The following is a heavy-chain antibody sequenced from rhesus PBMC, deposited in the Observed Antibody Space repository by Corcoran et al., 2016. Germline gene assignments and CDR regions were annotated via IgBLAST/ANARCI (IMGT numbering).Heavy chain of an antibody. Sequence: QLQLQESGPGLVRPSETLSVTCAVSGGSISGSYWSWIRRAPGHGLDCIGYIYGNGSSTNDNPSRNCVVVLSVDTSKNQLYLKLSSVTGADPVVYYGASAQEISGSRDFDYWGQRVLVTFSS. V-gene: IGHV4-169*02. D-gene: IGHD5-24*01. J-gene: IGHJ4*01. CDR3: ASAQEISGSRDFDY. CDR2: IYGNGSST. CDR1: GGSISGSY.